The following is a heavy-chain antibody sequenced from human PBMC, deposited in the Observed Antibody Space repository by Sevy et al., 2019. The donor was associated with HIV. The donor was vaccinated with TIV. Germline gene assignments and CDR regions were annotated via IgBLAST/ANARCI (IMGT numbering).Heavy chain of an antibody. V-gene: IGHV5-51*01. D-gene: IGHD1-1*01. CDR1: GYSFTSYW. J-gene: IGHJ4*02. CDR3: ARHRAGTTPYFDY. CDR2: IYPGDSDT. Sequence: GESLKIYCKGSGYSFTSYWIGWVRQMPGKGLEWMGIIYPGDSDTRSSPSFQGQVTISADKSISTAYLQWSSLKASDTAMYYRARHRAGTTPYFDYWGQGTLVTVSS.